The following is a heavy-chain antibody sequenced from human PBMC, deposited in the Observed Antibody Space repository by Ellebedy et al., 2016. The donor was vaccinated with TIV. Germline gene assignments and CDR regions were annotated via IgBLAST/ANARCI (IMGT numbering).Heavy chain of an antibody. Sequence: GESLKISCKGSGYSFASYWIGWLRQIPGKGLEWMGIIYHGDSDTRYSPYFQGQVTISADNSISTAYLQWSSLKASDTAMYYCAKAVGYDDREFDYWGQGTLVTVSS. J-gene: IGHJ4*02. CDR1: GYSFASYW. D-gene: IGHD2-8*01. V-gene: IGHV5-51*01. CDR2: IYHGDSDT. CDR3: AKAVGYDDREFDY.